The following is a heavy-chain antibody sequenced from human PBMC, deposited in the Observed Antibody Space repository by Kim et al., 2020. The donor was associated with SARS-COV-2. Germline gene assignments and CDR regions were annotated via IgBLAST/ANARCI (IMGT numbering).Heavy chain of an antibody. V-gene: IGHV3-72*01. D-gene: IGHD2-15*01. CDR3: ARSNRYCSGGSCPSYHDY. CDR2: IRNKANSYTT. CDR1: GFTFSDHY. Sequence: GGSLRLSCAASGFTFSDHYMDWVRQAPGKGLEWVGRIRNKANSYTTEYAASVKGRFTISRDDSKNSLYLQMNCLKTEDTAVYYCARSNRYCSGGSCPSYHDYWGQGTLVTVSS. J-gene: IGHJ4*02.